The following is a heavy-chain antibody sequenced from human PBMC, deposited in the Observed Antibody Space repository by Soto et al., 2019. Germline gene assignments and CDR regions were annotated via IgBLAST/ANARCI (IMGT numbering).Heavy chain of an antibody. D-gene: IGHD6-19*01. CDR3: AQGGYSSGWYLALAT. V-gene: IGHV3-23*01. CDR2: LTASGTNT. Sequence: EVQLLESGGGLVQPGGSLRLSCAASGITFDNYAMTWVRQAPGKGLEWVSALTASGTNTHYADSVKDRFVIFRDNSKNTLYLQMHRLTAADTAMYFCAQGGYSSGWYLALATWGQGTLVTVSS. J-gene: IGHJ5*02. CDR1: GITFDNYA.